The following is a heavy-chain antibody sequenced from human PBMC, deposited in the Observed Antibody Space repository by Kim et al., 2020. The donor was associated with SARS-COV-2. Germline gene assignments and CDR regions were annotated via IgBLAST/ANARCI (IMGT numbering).Heavy chain of an antibody. J-gene: IGHJ2*01. CDR2: ISYDGSNK. CDR1: GFTFSSYG. Sequence: GGSLRLSCAASGFTFSSYGMHWVRQAPGKGLEWVAVISYDGSNKYYADSVKGRFTISRDNSKNTLYLQMNSLRAEDTAVYYCAKDKGEGGGDPSYFDLWGRGTLVTVSS. V-gene: IGHV3-30*18. CDR3: AKDKGEGGGDPSYFDL. D-gene: IGHD2-21*02.